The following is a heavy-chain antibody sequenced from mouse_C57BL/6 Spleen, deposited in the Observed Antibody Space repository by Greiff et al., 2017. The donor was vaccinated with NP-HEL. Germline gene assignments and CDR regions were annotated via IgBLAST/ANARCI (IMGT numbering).Heavy chain of an antibody. V-gene: IGHV1-15*01. J-gene: IGHJ4*01. CDR3: TRRMVRYAMDY. CDR2: IDPETGGT. D-gene: IGHD2-1*01. Sequence: QVQLQQSGAELVRPGASVTLSCKASGYTFTDYEMHWVKQTPVHGLEWIGAIDPETGGTAYNQKFKGKAILTADNSSSTAYMELRSLTSEDSAVYYCTRRMVRYAMDYWGQGTSVTVSS. CDR1: GYTFTDYE.